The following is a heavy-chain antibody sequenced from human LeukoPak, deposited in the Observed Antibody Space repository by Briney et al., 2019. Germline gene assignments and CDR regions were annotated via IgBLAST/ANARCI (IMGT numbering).Heavy chain of an antibody. Sequence: ASVKVSCKASGYTFTSYGISWVRQAPGQGLEWMGWISAYNGNTNYAQKLQGRVTMTTDTSTSTAHMELRSLRSGDTAVYYCARAERGLEPDYWGQGTLVTVSS. V-gene: IGHV1-18*01. D-gene: IGHD1-1*01. CDR2: ISAYNGNT. CDR1: GYTFTSYG. CDR3: ARAERGLEPDY. J-gene: IGHJ4*02.